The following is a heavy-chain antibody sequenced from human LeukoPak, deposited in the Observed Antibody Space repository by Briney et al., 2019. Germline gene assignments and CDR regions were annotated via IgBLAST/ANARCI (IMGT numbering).Heavy chain of an antibody. J-gene: IGHJ4*02. V-gene: IGHV3-21*01. CDR1: GFTFSSYS. CDR2: ISSSSSYI. Sequence: GGSLRLSCAASGFTFSSYSMNWVRQARENGLEWVSTISSSSSYIYYAYSVKGRFTISRDNAKNSLYLQMNSLRAEDTAVYYCARGIYSGYPMGFDYWGQGTLVTVSS. D-gene: IGHD5-12*01. CDR3: ARGIYSGYPMGFDY.